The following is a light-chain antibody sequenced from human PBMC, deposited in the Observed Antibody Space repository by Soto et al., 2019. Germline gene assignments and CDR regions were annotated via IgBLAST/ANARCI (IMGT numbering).Light chain of an antibody. CDR3: QSHDSSLNSWV. CDR1: SSNIGAGYD. J-gene: IGLJ3*02. CDR2: GNT. Sequence: QSVLTQPPSMSGAPGQRVTISCTGSSSNIGAGYDVHWYQLLPGTAPKLLICGNTNRPSGVPDRFSGSKSGTSASLAITGLRAEDEADYYCQSHDSSLNSWVFGGGTKLTVL. V-gene: IGLV1-40*01.